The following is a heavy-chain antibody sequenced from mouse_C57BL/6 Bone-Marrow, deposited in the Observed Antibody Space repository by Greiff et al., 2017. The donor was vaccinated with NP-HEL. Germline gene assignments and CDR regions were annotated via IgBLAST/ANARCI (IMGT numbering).Heavy chain of an antibody. CDR1: GYTFTDYY. J-gene: IGHJ4*01. D-gene: IGHD1-1*01. CDR3: ARRGIYYYGSSYIMDY. Sequence: VQLQQSGPELVKPGASVKISCKASGYTFTDYYMNWVKQSHGKSLEWIGDINPNNGGTSYNQKFKGKATLTVDKSSSTAYMELRSLTSEDSAVYYCARRGIYYYGSSYIMDYWGQGTTVTVSS. CDR2: INPNNGGT. V-gene: IGHV1-26*01.